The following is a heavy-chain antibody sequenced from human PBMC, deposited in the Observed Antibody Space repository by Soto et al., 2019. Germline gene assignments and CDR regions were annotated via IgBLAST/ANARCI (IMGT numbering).Heavy chain of an antibody. CDR1: GFSLSSSGVG. D-gene: IGHD2-15*01. J-gene: IGHJ6*02. CDR3: AYLPCSGGSCYWFSFSGMDV. Sequence: QITLKESGPTLVKPTQTLTLTCTFSGFSLSSSGVGVAWIRQPPGKALEWLALIYWDDDKRYRPSLESRPTLTNDPSKNQVVLTMTNMDSVDTATYYCAYLPCSGGSCYWFSFSGMDVWGQGTTVTVSS. V-gene: IGHV2-5*02. CDR2: IYWDDDK.